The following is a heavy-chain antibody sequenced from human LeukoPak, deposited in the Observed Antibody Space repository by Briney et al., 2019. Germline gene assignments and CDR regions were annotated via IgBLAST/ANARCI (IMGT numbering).Heavy chain of an antibody. D-gene: IGHD3-22*01. J-gene: IGHJ4*02. V-gene: IGHV4-39*01. Sequence: SETLSLTCTVSGGSISSSSYYWGWIRQPPGKGLEWNGSIYYSGSTYYNPTLKSRVTISVDTSKNQFSMKLSSVTAADTAVYYCARHKGYYDSSGYCDYWGQGTLVTVSS. CDR2: IYYSGST. CDR1: GGSISSSSYY. CDR3: ARHKGYYDSSGYCDY.